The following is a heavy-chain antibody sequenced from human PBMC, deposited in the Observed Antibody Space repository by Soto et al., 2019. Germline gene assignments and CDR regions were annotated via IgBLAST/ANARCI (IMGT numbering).Heavy chain of an antibody. CDR3: AKRRGAGGHFDY. CDR2: VSIGGST. Sequence: LRLSCAASGFTFSSYAMGWVRQGPGKGLEWVAVVSIGGSTHYADSVRGRFTISRDNSKNTLSLQMNSLTAEDTAVYFCAKRRGAGGHFDYWGQGARVTVSS. CDR1: GFTFSSYA. J-gene: IGHJ4*02. D-gene: IGHD2-15*01. V-gene: IGHV3-23*01.